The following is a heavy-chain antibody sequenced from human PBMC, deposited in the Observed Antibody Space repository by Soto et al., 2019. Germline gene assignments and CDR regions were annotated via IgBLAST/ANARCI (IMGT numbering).Heavy chain of an antibody. CDR1: GFTFNTYS. Sequence: GGALRLSCEASGFTFNTYSMHWVRQPPGKGLEWLAAIWYDGTQKYYADSVKGRFIISRDNSKKTLYLEMNSLRAEDTAVYYCARAGGTTVTGLWHFDSWGQGTLVTVSS. D-gene: IGHD4-17*01. J-gene: IGHJ4*02. V-gene: IGHV3-33*01. CDR2: IWYDGTQK. CDR3: ARAGGTTVTGLWHFDS.